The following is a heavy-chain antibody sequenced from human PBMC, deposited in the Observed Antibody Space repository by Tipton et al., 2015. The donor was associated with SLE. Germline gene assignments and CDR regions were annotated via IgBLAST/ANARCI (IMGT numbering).Heavy chain of an antibody. Sequence: TLSLTCTVSGGSIRSYYWNWFRQPPGRGLEWIGEIEHRGRTNYNPSLRSRVTLSVDTSKNQFSLKLNSVTAADTAVYYCVRSELLASKLDYWGQGTLVTVSS. CDR3: VRSELLASKLDY. CDR2: IEHRGRT. J-gene: IGHJ4*02. CDR1: GGSIRSYY. D-gene: IGHD1-1*01. V-gene: IGHV4-34*01.